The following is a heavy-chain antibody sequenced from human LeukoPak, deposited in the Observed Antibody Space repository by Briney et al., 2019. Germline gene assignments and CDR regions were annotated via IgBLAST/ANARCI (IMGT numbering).Heavy chain of an antibody. D-gene: IGHD3-22*01. CDR1: GYTFTNYG. Sequence: ASVKVSCKASGYTFTNYGINWVRQAPGQGLEWMGWISAYNGNTNYAQKLQGRVTMTRDMSTSTVYMELSSLRSEDTAVYYCARYYYDSSGYYYGMAFDIWGQGTMVTVSS. V-gene: IGHV1-18*01. CDR3: ARYYYDSSGYYYGMAFDI. CDR2: ISAYNGNT. J-gene: IGHJ3*02.